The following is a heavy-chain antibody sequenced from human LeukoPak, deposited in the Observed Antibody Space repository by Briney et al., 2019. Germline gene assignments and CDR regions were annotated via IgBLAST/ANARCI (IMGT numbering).Heavy chain of an antibody. V-gene: IGHV3-30*03. D-gene: IGHD3-10*01. J-gene: IGHJ6*02. CDR1: GFTFSSYG. Sequence: GGSLRLSCAASGFTFSSYGMPWVRQAPGKGLEWVAVISYDGSNKYYADSVKGRFTISRDNAKNSLYLQMNSLRAEDTAVYYCARDNRFFGLDVWGQGTTVTVSS. CDR2: ISYDGSNK. CDR3: ARDNRFFGLDV.